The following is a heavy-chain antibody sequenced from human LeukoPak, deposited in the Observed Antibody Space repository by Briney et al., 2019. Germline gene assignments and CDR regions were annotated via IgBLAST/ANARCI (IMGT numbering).Heavy chain of an antibody. CDR2: IKQDGSEK. CDR3: TRAWSRSSSWYDY. CDR1: GFTFKNYG. D-gene: IGHD6-13*01. J-gene: IGHJ4*02. Sequence: GGSLRLSCAASGFTFKNYGMGWVRQTPGKGLEWVANIKQDGSEKYYVDSVKGRFTISRDNAKNSLLLQMDSLRAEDTAVYYCTRAWSRSSSWYDYWGQGTLVTVSS. V-gene: IGHV3-7*01.